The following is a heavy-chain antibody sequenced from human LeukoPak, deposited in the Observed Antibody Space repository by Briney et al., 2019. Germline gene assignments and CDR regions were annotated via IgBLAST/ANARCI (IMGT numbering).Heavy chain of an antibody. V-gene: IGHV4-4*07. CDR3: ARDGSGCSGGSCYSALNWFDP. CDR1: GGSISSYY. D-gene: IGHD2-15*01. CDR2: ICTSGST. Sequence: MPSETLSLTCTVSGGSISSYYWSWIRQPAGKGLEWIGRICTSGSTNYNSPRKSRVTMSVDTSKNQFSLKLSSVTAADTAVYYCARDGSGCSGGSCYSALNWFDPWGQGTLVTVSS. J-gene: IGHJ5*02.